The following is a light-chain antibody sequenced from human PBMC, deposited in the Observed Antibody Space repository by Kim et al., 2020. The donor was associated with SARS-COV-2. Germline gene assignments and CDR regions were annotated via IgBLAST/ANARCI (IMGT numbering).Light chain of an antibody. Sequence: SSELTQDPAVSVALGQTVRITCQGDSLRSYYATWYQHKPGQAPILVIYGKNNRPSGIPDRFSGSSSGNTASLTITGTQAGDEADYYCNSRASNDTVVFGG. V-gene: IGLV3-19*01. CDR2: GKN. J-gene: IGLJ2*01. CDR3: NSRASNDTVV. CDR1: SLRSYY.